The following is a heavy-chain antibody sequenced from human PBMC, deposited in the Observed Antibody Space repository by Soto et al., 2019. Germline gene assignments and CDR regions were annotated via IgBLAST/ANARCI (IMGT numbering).Heavy chain of an antibody. J-gene: IGHJ6*02. CDR3: ARDLHYYGSGYGMDV. CDR2: INTGTGNT. D-gene: IGHD3-10*01. Sequence: QVQLVQSGAEVKKPGASVKVSCKASGYTFTNYAMHWVRQAPGQRLEWMGWINTGTGNTKYSEKFQGRVTITRDTSASTAYMELSSLKSDDTAVYSCARDLHYYGSGYGMDVWGQGTTVTVSS. CDR1: GYTFTNYA. V-gene: IGHV1-3*04.